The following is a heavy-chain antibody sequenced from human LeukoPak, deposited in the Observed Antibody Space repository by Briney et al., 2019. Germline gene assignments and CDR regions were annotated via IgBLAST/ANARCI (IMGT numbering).Heavy chain of an antibody. CDR1: GFTFSSYG. Sequence: PGGSLRLSCAASGFTFSSYGMHWVRQAPGKGLEWVAVIWYDGSNKYYADSVKGRFTISRDNSKNTLYLQMNSLRAEDTAVYYCARDRDSSGWYAGYFDYWGQGTLVTVSS. D-gene: IGHD6-19*01. CDR2: IWYDGSNK. J-gene: IGHJ4*02. V-gene: IGHV3-33*01. CDR3: ARDRDSSGWYAGYFDY.